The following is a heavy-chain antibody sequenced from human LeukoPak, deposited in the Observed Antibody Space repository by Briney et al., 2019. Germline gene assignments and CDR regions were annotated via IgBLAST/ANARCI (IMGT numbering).Heavy chain of an antibody. CDR1: GYTFTSYD. Sequence: ASVKVSCKASGYTFTSYDINWVRQATGQGLEWMGWMNPNSGNTGYARKFQGRVTMTRNTSISTAYMELSSLRSEDTAVYYCATFRTDSATDYWGQGTLVTVSS. CDR2: MNPNSGNT. CDR3: ATFRTDSATDY. J-gene: IGHJ4*02. V-gene: IGHV1-8*01. D-gene: IGHD2-8*02.